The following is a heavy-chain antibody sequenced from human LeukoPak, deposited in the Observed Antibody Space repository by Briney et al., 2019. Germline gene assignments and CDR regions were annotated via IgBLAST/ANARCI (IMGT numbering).Heavy chain of an antibody. J-gene: IGHJ5*02. V-gene: IGHV4-38-2*02. CDR3: ARSYYDTRGRFDP. Sequence: KPSETLSLTCTVSGYSICNGYYWGWVRQPPGKGLEWIGTIHHSGTTYYSPSLRSRVTTSVDTSKNQFSLSLSSVTAADTAVYYCARSYYDTRGRFDPWGQGTLVTVSS. CDR2: IHHSGTT. D-gene: IGHD3-22*01. CDR1: GYSICNGYY.